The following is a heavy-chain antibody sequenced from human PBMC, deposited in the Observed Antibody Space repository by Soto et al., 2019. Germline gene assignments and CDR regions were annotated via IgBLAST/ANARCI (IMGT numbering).Heavy chain of an antibody. V-gene: IGHV4-31*03. CDR1: GGSISSGGYY. D-gene: IGHD3-16*01. CDR2: IYYSGST. Sequence: PSETLSLTCTVSGGSISSGGYYWSWIRQHPGKGLEWIGYIYYSGSTYYNPSLKSRVTISVDTSKNQFSLRLSSVTAADTAVYYCALSYYDTKGYSLDLWGLGTLVTVSS. CDR3: ALSYYDTKGYSLDL. J-gene: IGHJ5*02.